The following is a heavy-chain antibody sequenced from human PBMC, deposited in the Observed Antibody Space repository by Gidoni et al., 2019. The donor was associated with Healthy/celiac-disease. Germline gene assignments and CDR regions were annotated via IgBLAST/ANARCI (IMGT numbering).Heavy chain of an antibody. V-gene: IGHV3-43*01. Sequence: EVQLVESGGVVVQPGGSLRLSCAASGFTFDDYTMHWVRQAPGKGLEWVSLISWDGGSTYYADSVKGRFTISRDNSKNSLYLQMNSLRTEDTALYYCAGYGSGVDAFDIWGQGTMVTVSS. CDR1: GFTFDDYT. CDR3: AGYGSGVDAFDI. D-gene: IGHD3-10*01. CDR2: ISWDGGST. J-gene: IGHJ3*02.